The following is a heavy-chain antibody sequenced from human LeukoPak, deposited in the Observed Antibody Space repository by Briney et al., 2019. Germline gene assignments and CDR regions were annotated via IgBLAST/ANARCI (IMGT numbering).Heavy chain of an antibody. D-gene: IGHD6-13*01. CDR1: GFTFSSYW. V-gene: IGHV3-7*01. J-gene: IGHJ6*03. Sequence: PGGSLRLSCAASGFTFSSYWMSWVRQAPGKGLEWVANIKQDGSEKYYVDSVKGRFTISRDNAKNSLYLQMNSLRAEDTAVYYCARIVKVAAAGTFFDYYYMDVWGKGTTVTVSS. CDR3: ARIVKVAAAGTFFDYYYMDV. CDR2: IKQDGSEK.